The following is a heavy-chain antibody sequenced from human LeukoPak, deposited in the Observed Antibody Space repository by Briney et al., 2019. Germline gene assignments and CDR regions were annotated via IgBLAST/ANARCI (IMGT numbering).Heavy chain of an antibody. CDR1: GFTFSSYW. Sequence: PGGSLRLSCAASGFTFSSYWMSWVRQAPGKGLEWVANIKQDGSEKYYVDSVKGRFTISRGNAKNSLYLQMNSLRAEDTAVYYCARDRSGSYASSDYWGQGTLVTVSS. CDR3: ARDRSGSYASSDY. CDR2: IKQDGSEK. D-gene: IGHD1-26*01. J-gene: IGHJ4*02. V-gene: IGHV3-7*03.